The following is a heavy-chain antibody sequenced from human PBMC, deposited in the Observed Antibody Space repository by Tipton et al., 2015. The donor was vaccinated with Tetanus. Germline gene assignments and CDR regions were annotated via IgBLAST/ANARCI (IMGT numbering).Heavy chain of an antibody. CDR3: AREADCSGGSCFSGDFDN. Sequence: SGFIFSSYGIHWVRRAPGKGLEWVAVSWYDGTDKCYADSVKGRFTISRDNSKNTLYLQMNSLRAEDTAVYYCAREADCSGGSCFSGDFDNWGQGTQVTVSS. J-gene: IGHJ4*02. CDR1: GFIFSSYG. V-gene: IGHV3-33*01. CDR2: SWYDGTDK. D-gene: IGHD2-15*01.